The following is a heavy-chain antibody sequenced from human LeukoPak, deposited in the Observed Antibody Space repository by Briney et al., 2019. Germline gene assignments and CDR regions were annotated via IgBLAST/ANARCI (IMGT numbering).Heavy chain of an antibody. D-gene: IGHD6-19*01. V-gene: IGHV1-69*04. Sequence: SVKVSCKASGGTFSSYAISWVRQAPGQGLEWMGRIIPILGIANYAQKFQGRVTITADKSTSTAYMELSSLRSEDTAVYYCARSPVAGRGGDYWGQGTLVTVSS. CDR3: ARSPVAGRGGDY. CDR1: GGTFSSYA. CDR2: IIPILGIA. J-gene: IGHJ4*02.